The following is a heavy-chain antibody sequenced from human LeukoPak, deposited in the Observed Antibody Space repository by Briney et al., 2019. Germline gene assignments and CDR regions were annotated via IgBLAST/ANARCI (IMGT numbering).Heavy chain of an antibody. D-gene: IGHD3-9*01. CDR3: ATLDILTGWAAFDT. V-gene: IGHV4-59*08. CDR1: GGSISSYY. J-gene: IGHJ3*02. CDR2: IYYSGST. Sequence: SETLSLTCTVSGGSISSYYWSWIGQPPGKGLEWIGYIYYSGSTNYNPSLKSRVTISVDTSKNQFSLKLSSVTAADTAVYYCATLDILTGWAAFDTWGQGTMVTVSS.